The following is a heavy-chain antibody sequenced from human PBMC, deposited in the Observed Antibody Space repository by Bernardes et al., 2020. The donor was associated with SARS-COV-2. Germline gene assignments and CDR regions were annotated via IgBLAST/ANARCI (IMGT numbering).Heavy chain of an antibody. CDR1: GYTFTSYD. CDR2: MNPNSGHT. Sequence: ASVKVSCKASGYTFTSYDINWVRQATGQGLEWMGWMNPNSGHTGHAPQFQGRGTMTRNTPISTAYMELSSLRSEDTAVYYCARKDGLWFGELYWFDPWGQGTLVTVSS. V-gene: IGHV1-8*01. CDR3: ARKDGLWFGELYWFDP. J-gene: IGHJ5*02. D-gene: IGHD3-10*01.